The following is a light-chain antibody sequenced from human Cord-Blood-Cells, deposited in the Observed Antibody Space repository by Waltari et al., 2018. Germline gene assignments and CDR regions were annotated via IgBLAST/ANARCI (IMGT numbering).Light chain of an antibody. J-gene: IGKJ4*01. V-gene: IGKV1-39*01. CDR1: QSISSD. CDR2: AAS. Sequence: DIQMTQSPSSLSASVGDRVTSTCRASQSISSDLNWYQQKPGKAPKLLIYAASSLQSGVPSRFSGSVSGTDFTLTISSLQPEDFATYYCQQSYSTPTFGGGTKVEIK. CDR3: QQSYSTPT.